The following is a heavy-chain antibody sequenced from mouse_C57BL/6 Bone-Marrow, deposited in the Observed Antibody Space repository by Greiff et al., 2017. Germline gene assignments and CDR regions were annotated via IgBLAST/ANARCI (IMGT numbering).Heavy chain of an antibody. CDR1: GYAFTSYW. CDR3: ARGGNSVPDY. Sequence: VQLQQSGAELVKPGASVKISCKASGYAFTSYWMNWVKQRPGQGLEWIGRIYPGDGDTNYNRKFKGKATLTADKSSSTAYMQLSSLTSEDSAVYYCARGGNSVPDYWGQGTTLTVSS. J-gene: IGHJ2*01. D-gene: IGHD1-1*01. CDR2: IYPGDGDT. V-gene: IGHV1-80*01.